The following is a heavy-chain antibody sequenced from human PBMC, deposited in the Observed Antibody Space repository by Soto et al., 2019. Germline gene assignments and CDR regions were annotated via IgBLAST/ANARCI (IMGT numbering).Heavy chain of an antibody. J-gene: IGHJ4*02. Sequence: SQTLSLTCTVSGGSISSYYWSWIRQPPGKGLEWIGFIYYSGSTNYNPSLKSRVTISVDTSKNQFSLKLSSVTAADTAVYYCAREVVVAATHYFDYWGQGTLVTGSS. CDR3: AREVVVAATHYFDY. CDR2: IYYSGST. CDR1: GGSISSYY. V-gene: IGHV4-59*01. D-gene: IGHD2-15*01.